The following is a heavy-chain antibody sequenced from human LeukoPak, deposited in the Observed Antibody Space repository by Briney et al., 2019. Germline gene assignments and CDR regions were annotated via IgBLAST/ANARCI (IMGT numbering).Heavy chain of an antibody. J-gene: IGHJ6*02. CDR2: INHSGST. V-gene: IGHV4-34*01. CDR1: GGSFSGYY. CDR3: ARGYPYCSGGSCYSYYYYGMDV. D-gene: IGHD2-15*01. Sequence: PSETLSLTCAVYGGSFSGYYWSWIRQPPGKGLEWIGEINHSGSTNYNPSLKSRVTISVDTSKNQFSLKLSSVTAADTAVYYCARGYPYCSGGSCYSYYYYGMDVWGQGTTVTVSS.